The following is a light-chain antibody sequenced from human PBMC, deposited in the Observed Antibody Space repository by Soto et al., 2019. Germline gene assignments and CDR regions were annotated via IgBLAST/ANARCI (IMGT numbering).Light chain of an antibody. Sequence: QSALTQPASVSGSPGQSITISCTGTSSDVGGYNYVSWYQHHPGKAPKLMIYDVSNRPSGVSNRVSGSESGNTASLIISGLQAEDEADYYCSSYTSSSTLSTYVFGTGTKLTVL. CDR1: SSDVGGYNY. V-gene: IGLV2-14*03. CDR3: SSYTSSSTLSTYV. CDR2: DVS. J-gene: IGLJ1*01.